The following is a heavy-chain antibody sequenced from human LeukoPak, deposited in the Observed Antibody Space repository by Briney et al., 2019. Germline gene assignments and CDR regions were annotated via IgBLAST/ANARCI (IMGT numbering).Heavy chain of an antibody. CDR3: AREYMVRGENWFDP. V-gene: IGHV4-59*12. CDR2: IYYSGST. J-gene: IGHJ5*02. Sequence: PSETLSLTCTVSGGSISSYYWSWIRQPPGKGLEWIGYIYYSGSTNYNPSLKSRVTISVDTSKNQFSLKLSSVTAADTAVYYCAREYMVRGENWFDPWGQGTLVTVSS. CDR1: GGSISSYY. D-gene: IGHD3-10*01.